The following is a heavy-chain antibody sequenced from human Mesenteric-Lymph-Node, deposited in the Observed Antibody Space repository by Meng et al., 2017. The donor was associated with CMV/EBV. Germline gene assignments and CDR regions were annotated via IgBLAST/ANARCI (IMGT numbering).Heavy chain of an antibody. V-gene: IGHV1-69*10. CDR1: GYTFTSYD. CDR3: ARAPYCSSTSCPDPVYYGMDV. CDR2: IIPILGIA. Sequence: SVKVSCKASGYTFTSYDINWVRQATGQGLEWMGGIIPILGIANYAQKFQGRVTITADKSTSTAYMELSSLRSEDTAVYYCARAPYCSSTSCPDPVYYGMDVWGQGTTVTVSS. J-gene: IGHJ6*02. D-gene: IGHD2-2*01.